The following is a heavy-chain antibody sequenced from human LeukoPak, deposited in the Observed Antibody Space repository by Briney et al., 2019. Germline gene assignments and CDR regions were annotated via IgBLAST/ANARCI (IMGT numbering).Heavy chain of an antibody. CDR2: IWYDGSNK. D-gene: IGHD3-9*01. J-gene: IGHJ4*02. CDR1: GFTFSSYG. Sequence: GGSLRLSRAASGFTFSSYGMHWVRQAPGKGLEWVAVIWYDGSNKYYADSVKGRFTISRDNSKNTLYLQMNSLRAEDTAVYYCAKGDILTGYYPFDYWGQGTLVTVSS. V-gene: IGHV3-33*06. CDR3: AKGDILTGYYPFDY.